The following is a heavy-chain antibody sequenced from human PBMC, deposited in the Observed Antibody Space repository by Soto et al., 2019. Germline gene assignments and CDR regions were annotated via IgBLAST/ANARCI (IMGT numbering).Heavy chain of an antibody. V-gene: IGHV4-28*01. CDR2: IYYSGTT. J-gene: IGHJ4*02. CDR3: GTSYCGGGSCFDTYFAY. Sequence: SETLSLTCAVSGYSISSSNWWGWIRQPPGKGLEWIGYIYYSGTTYYNPSLKSRVTMSVDTSKGQFSLRLTSVTAADMAVYCCGTSYCGGGSCFDTYFAYWGQGAQVTVSS. CDR1: GYSISSSNW. D-gene: IGHD2-21*01.